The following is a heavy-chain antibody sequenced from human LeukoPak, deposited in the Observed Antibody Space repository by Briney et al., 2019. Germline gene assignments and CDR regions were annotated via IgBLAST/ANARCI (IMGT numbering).Heavy chain of an antibody. V-gene: IGHV4-39*07. CDR1: GGSISSGGYY. CDR3: ARVGSSSWKGLLDY. D-gene: IGHD6-6*01. CDR2: INHSGST. Sequence: SETLSLTCAVSGGSISSGGYYWSWIRQPPGKGLEWIGEINHSGSTNYNPSLKSRVTISVDTSKNQFSLKLSSVTAADTAVYYCARVGSSSWKGLLDYWGQGTLVTVSS. J-gene: IGHJ4*02.